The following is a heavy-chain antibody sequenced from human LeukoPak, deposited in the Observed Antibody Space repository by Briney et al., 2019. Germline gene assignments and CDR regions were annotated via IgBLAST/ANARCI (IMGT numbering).Heavy chain of an antibody. CDR1: GYTFTSYD. V-gene: IGHV1-8*03. Sequence: GGSLRLSCKASGYTFTSYDINWVRQATGQGLEWMGWMNPNSGNTGYAQKFQGRVTITRNTSISTAYMELSSLRSEDTAVYYCAREGYSSSYYYMDVWGKGTTVTVSS. CDR2: MNPNSGNT. D-gene: IGHD6-6*01. J-gene: IGHJ6*03. CDR3: AREGYSSSYYYMDV.